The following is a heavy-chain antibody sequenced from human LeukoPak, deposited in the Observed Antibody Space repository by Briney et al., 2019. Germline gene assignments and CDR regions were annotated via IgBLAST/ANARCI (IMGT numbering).Heavy chain of an antibody. D-gene: IGHD5-18*01. V-gene: IGHV3-30*02. J-gene: IGHJ4*02. Sequence: GGSLRLSCAASGFTFSSYGIHWVRQAPGKGLEWVAFIRYDGSNKYYADSVKGRSTISRDYSKNTLYLQMNGLRADDTAVYYCAKDLRSAYTYGQDFDYWGQGTLVTVSS. CDR1: GFTFSSYG. CDR2: IRYDGSNK. CDR3: AKDLRSAYTYGQDFDY.